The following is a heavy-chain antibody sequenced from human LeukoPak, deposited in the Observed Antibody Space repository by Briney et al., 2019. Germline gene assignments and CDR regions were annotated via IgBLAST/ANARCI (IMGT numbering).Heavy chain of an antibody. V-gene: IGHV3-53*01. CDR3: ARTRVGTGSPYYFDY. J-gene: IGHJ4*02. Sequence: PGGSLRLSCAASGFTVSSNYMSWVRQAPGKGLEWVSVIYSGGSTYYAGSVKGRFTISRDNSKNTLYIQMNSLRAEDTAVYYCARTRVGTGSPYYFDYWGQGTLVTVSS. CDR1: GFTVSSNY. CDR2: IYSGGST. D-gene: IGHD3-10*01.